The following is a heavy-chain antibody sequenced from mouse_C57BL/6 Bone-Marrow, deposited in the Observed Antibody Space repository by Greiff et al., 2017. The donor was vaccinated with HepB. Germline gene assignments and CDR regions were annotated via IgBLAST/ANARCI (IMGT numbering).Heavy chain of an antibody. J-gene: IGHJ2*01. D-gene: IGHD4-1*01. Sequence: QVQLQQPGAELVRPGSSVKLSCKASGYTFTSYWMHWVKQRPIQGLEWIGNIDPSDSETHYNQKFKDKATLTVDKSSSTAYMQLSSLTSEDSAVYYCARLGRGPLDYWGQGTTLTVSS. V-gene: IGHV1-52*01. CDR1: GYTFTSYW. CDR3: ARLGRGPLDY. CDR2: IDPSDSET.